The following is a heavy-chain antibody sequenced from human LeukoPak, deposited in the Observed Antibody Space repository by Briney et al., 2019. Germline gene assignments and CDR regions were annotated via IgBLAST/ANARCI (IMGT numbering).Heavy chain of an antibody. Sequence: PSETLSLTCTVSGGSISSYHWSWIRQPPGKGLEWIGYIYYSGSTNYNPSLKSRVTISVDTSKNQFSLKLSSVTAADTAVYYCAREARSGWSDYYYYMDDWGKGTTVTVSS. J-gene: IGHJ6*03. D-gene: IGHD6-19*01. CDR3: AREARSGWSDYYYYMDD. CDR1: GGSISSYH. CDR2: IYYSGST. V-gene: IGHV4-59*01.